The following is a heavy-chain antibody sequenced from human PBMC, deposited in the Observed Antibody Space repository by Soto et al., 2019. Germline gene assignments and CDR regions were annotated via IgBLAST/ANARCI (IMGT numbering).Heavy chain of an antibody. V-gene: IGHV1-46*01. Sequence: GASVKVSCKASGYTFTSYYMHWVRQATGQGLEWMGIINPSGGSTSYAQKFQGRVTMTRDTSTSTVYMELSSLRSEDTAVYYCAREHEAFSSSSGNPYWGQGTLVTVSS. J-gene: IGHJ4*02. CDR1: GYTFTSYY. CDR3: AREHEAFSSSSGNPY. D-gene: IGHD6-6*01. CDR2: INPSGGST.